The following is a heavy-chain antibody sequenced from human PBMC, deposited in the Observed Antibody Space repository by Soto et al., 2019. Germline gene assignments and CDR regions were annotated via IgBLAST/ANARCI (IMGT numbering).Heavy chain of an antibody. D-gene: IGHD1-7*01. V-gene: IGHV3-21*01. CDR3: GRDLPTGTTGAPPDY. Sequence: GSLRLSFAASGFTFSTYSMNWVRQAPGKGLEWVASINRDSAYIYYADSVKGRFTISRDNTRNSLFLQMNSLRADDTAVYYCGRDLPTGTTGAPPDYWGQGTLVTVSS. CDR2: INRDSAYI. CDR1: GFTFSTYS. J-gene: IGHJ4*02.